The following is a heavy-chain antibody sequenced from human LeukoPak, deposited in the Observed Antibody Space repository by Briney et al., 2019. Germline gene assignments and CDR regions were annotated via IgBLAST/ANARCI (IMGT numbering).Heavy chain of an antibody. D-gene: IGHD2-2*01. CDR1: GFTFSRHW. CDR2: IKQDGSEK. Sequence: GGSLRLSCEGFGFTFSRHWISWVRQAPGKGLEWVANIKQDGSEKYYVDSVKGRLTISRDNSKNTLYLQMNSLRAEDTAVYYCAKDRGYCSSTSCSRGPFDYWGQGTLVTVSS. J-gene: IGHJ4*02. V-gene: IGHV3-7*01. CDR3: AKDRGYCSSTSCSRGPFDY.